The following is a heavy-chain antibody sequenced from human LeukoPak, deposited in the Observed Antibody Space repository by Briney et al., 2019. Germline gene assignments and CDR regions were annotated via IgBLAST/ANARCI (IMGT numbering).Heavy chain of an antibody. CDR1: GGFISNYY. D-gene: IGHD3-3*01. V-gene: IGHV4-4*07. CDR3: ARRSFPYYDFWSGWYNWFDP. Sequence: SETLSLTCTVSGGFISNYYWSWIRQPAGKELEWIGRIHSSGNTLHNPPLKSRVSMSVDTSKNQFSLRLSSVTAADTAVYYCARRSFPYYDFWSGWYNWFDPWGQGTLVTVSS. CDR2: IHSSGNT. J-gene: IGHJ5*02.